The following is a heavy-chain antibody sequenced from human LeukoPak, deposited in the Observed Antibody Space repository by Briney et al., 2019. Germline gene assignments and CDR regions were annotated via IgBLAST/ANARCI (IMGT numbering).Heavy chain of an antibody. CDR3: ARGDDSSGYYLSGAFDI. V-gene: IGHV4-59*01. CDR1: GGSISGYY. D-gene: IGHD3-22*01. J-gene: IGHJ3*02. CDR2: IYYSGST. Sequence: PSETLSLTCTVSGGSISGYYWSWIRQPPGKGLEWIGYIYYSGSTNYNPSLKSRVTISVDTSKNQFSLKLSSVTAADTAVYYCARGDDSSGYYLSGAFDIWGQGTMVTVSS.